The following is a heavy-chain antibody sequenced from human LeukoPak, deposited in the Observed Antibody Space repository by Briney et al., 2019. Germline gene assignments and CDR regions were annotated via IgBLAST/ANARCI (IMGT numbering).Heavy chain of an antibody. D-gene: IGHD1-20*01. Sequence: SETLSLTCTVSGGSISSSSYYWGWIRQPPGKGLEWIGSIYYSGSTYYNPSLKSRVTISVDTSKNQFSLKLSSVTAADTAVYYCARHPILYNWNPPYAFDIWGQGTMVTVSS. J-gene: IGHJ3*02. CDR3: ARHPILYNWNPPYAFDI. CDR1: GGSISSSSYY. V-gene: IGHV4-39*01. CDR2: IYYSGST.